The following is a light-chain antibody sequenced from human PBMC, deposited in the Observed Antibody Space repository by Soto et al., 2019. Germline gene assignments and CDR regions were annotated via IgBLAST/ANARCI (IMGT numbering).Light chain of an antibody. J-gene: IGKJ1*01. Sequence: EIAINQSPGTLFSSARNTPTVSSRSSQRVSSSYLAWYQQKPGQAPRLLIYGASSRATGIPDRFSGSGPGTDFTLTICRLEPEDFAVYYCQQYGILTRTFAEGTIVDIK. V-gene: IGKV3-20*01. CDR1: QRVSSSY. CDR3: QQYGILTRT. CDR2: GAS.